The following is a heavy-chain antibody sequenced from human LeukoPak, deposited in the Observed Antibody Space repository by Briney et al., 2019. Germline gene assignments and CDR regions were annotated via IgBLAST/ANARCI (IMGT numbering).Heavy chain of an antibody. CDR1: GFTFDDYA. Sequence: PGRSLRLSCAASGFTFDDYAMHWVRQAPGKGLEWVSGISWNSGRIGYADSVKGRFTISRDNAKNSLYLQMNSLRAEDTALYYCAKVRAGLVVVESFDYWGQGTLVTVSS. D-gene: IGHD2-15*01. V-gene: IGHV3-9*01. CDR3: AKVRAGLVVVESFDY. CDR2: ISWNSGRI. J-gene: IGHJ4*02.